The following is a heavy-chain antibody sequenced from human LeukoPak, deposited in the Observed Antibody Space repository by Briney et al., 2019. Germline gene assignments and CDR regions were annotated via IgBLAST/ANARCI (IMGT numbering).Heavy chain of an antibody. CDR1: GYTFTSNY. J-gene: IGHJ4*02. Sequence: APVKVSCKASGYTFTSNYMHWVRQAPGQGLEWMGIINPSGGSTSYAQKFQGRVTMTRDTSTSTVYMELSSLRSEDTAVYYCARADRLAKYSSSWYALGYWGQGTLVTVSS. D-gene: IGHD6-13*01. V-gene: IGHV1-46*01. CDR2: INPSGGST. CDR3: ARADRLAKYSSSWYALGY.